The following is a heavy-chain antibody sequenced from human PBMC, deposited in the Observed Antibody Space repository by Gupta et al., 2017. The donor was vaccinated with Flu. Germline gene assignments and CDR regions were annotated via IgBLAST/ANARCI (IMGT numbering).Heavy chain of an antibody. CDR3: AKDVGDYGDCCPLDH. CDR1: GFTLSSYA. J-gene: IGHJ4*02. Sequence: EVQLLESGGELVQPGGSLRLSCTASGFTLSSYAMTWVRQAPGKGLEWVASITGRSATTYYTDSVKGRFTVSRDHSLNTLYLQMNSLRAEDTALYFCAKDVGDYGDCCPLDHWGQGTLVSVSS. CDR2: ITGRSATT. V-gene: IGHV3-23*01. D-gene: IGHD4-17*01.